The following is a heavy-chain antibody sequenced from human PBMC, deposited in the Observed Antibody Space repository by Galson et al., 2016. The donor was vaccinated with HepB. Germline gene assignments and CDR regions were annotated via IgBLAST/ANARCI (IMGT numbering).Heavy chain of an antibody. V-gene: IGHV4-59*08. CDR2: ISYSENI. D-gene: IGHD3-10*01. J-gene: IGHJ4*02. CDR3: VREIGGGSFDS. CDR1: DASIVSDS. Sequence: SETLSLTCTVSDASIVSDSWSWIRQPPGMGLEWVGNISYSENINYNPSLKSRATISIDTSKNHLSLKFTSVTVADTAVYFCVREIGGGSFDSWGQGTLVTVST.